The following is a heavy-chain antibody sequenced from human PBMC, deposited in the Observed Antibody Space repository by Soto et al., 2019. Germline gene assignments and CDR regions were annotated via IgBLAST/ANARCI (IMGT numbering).Heavy chain of an antibody. Sequence: GGSLRLSCAASGFTFDDYAMHWVRQAPGKGLEWVSGISWNSGSIGYADSVKGRFTISRDNAKNSLYLQMNSLRAEDTALYYCAKALNNYRYYYYGMDVWGQGTTVTVSS. CDR1: GFTFDDYA. V-gene: IGHV3-9*01. D-gene: IGHD4-4*01. J-gene: IGHJ6*02. CDR2: ISWNSGSI. CDR3: AKALNNYRYYYYGMDV.